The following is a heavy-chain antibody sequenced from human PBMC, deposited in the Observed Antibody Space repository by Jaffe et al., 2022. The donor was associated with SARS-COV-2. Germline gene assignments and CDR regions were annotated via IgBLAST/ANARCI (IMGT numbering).Heavy chain of an antibody. CDR2: IWHDGSNK. CDR3: TRDIVNIWNVGAY. D-gene: IGHD1-1*01. V-gene: IGHV3-33*01. J-gene: IGHJ4*02. Sequence: QVQLVESGGGVVQPGGSLRVSCAASGFTFSNFAMHWVRQAPGKGLEWVAVIWHDGSNKYYSDSVKGRFTISRDNSKNTLYLQMNSLRGEDTAVYYCTRDIVNIWNVGAYWGQGTLVIVSS. CDR1: GFTFSNFA.